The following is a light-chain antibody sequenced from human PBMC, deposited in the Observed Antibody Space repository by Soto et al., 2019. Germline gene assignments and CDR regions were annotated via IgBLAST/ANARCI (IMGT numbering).Light chain of an antibody. CDR3: SLSASSNHFYV. J-gene: IGLJ1*01. Sequence: QSTLTQPRSASGSPGQSVTISCTGTSSDVGGYNYVSWYQQHLGKAPKLMIYEVSKRPSGVPDRFSGSKSGNTASLTVSGLQAEDEADYYCSLSASSNHFYVFGTANTVTVL. V-gene: IGLV2-8*01. CDR2: EVS. CDR1: SSDVGGYNY.